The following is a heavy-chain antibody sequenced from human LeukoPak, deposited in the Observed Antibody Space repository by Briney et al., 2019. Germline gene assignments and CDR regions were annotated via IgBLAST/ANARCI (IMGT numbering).Heavy chain of an antibody. CDR2: SIPIFGTA. V-gene: IGHV1-69*13. D-gene: IGHD2-2*01. CDR1: GGTFSSYA. CDR3: ARGGYCSSTSCYEQYYYYYYGMDV. Sequence: SVKVSCKASGGTFSSYAISWVRQAPGQGLEWMGGSIPIFGTANYAQKFQGRVTITADESTSTAYMELSSLRSEDTAVYYCARGGYCSSTSCYEQYYYYYYGMDVWGQGTTVTVSS. J-gene: IGHJ6*02.